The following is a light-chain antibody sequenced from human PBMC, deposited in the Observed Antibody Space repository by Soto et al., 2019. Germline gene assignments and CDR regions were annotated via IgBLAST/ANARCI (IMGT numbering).Light chain of an antibody. CDR2: LSS. Sequence: IVMTQSPLSLPVTPGEPASISCRSNQSLLYSNGYNYLVWYLQKPGQSPQLLIYLSSNRASGVSDWFRCTGSGTDFTLKISSLEADDVAVYFCMQGLHTTRLTFGQGTRLE. V-gene: IGKV2-28*01. CDR1: QSLLYSNGYNY. J-gene: IGKJ5*01. CDR3: MQGLHTTRLT.